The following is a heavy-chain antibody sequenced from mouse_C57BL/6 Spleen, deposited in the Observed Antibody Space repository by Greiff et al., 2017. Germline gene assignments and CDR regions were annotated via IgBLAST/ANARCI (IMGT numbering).Heavy chain of an antibody. V-gene: IGHV5-4*01. CDR1: GFTFSSYA. CDR2: ISDGGSYT. CDR3: ARDYYGSSSRGFAC. Sequence: EVKLMESGGGLVKPGGSLKLSCAASGFTFSSYAMSWVRQTPEKRLEWVATISDGGSYTYYPDNVKGRFTISRDNAKNNLYLQMSHLKSEDTAMYYCARDYYGSSSRGFACWGQGTLVTVSA. D-gene: IGHD1-1*01. J-gene: IGHJ3*01.